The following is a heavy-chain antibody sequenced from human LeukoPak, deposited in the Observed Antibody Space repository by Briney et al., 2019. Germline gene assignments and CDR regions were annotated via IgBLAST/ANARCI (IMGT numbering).Heavy chain of an antibody. CDR2: ISSSGSTI. J-gene: IGHJ4*02. Sequence: GGSLRLSCAASGFTFSDYYMSWIRQAPGKGLEWVSYISSSGSTIYYADSVKGRFTISRDNAKNSLYLQMNSLRAEDTAVYYCARDKGGYCSSTSCVHLDYWGQGTLVTVSS. CDR3: ARDKGGYCSSTSCVHLDY. CDR1: GFTFSDYY. D-gene: IGHD2-2*01. V-gene: IGHV3-11*04.